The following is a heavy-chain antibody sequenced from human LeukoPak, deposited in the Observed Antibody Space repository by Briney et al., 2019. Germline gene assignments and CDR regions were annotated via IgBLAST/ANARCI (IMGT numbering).Heavy chain of an antibody. J-gene: IGHJ4*02. D-gene: IGHD3-3*01. V-gene: IGHV4-31*03. CDR3: ARTTIFGVVFDY. CDR1: SGSISSGVYY. CDR2: IYYSGST. Sequence: PSETLSLTCPVSSGSISSGVYYWSWIRQHPGKGLEWIGYIYYSGSTYYNPSLKSRVTISVDTSKNQFSLELSSVTAADTAVYYCARTTIFGVVFDYWGQGTLVTVSS.